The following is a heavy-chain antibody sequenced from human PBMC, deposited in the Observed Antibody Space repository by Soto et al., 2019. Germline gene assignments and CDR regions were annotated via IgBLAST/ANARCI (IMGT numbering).Heavy chain of an antibody. CDR1: GYTFTSYG. J-gene: IGHJ6*03. CDR3: ARDSVDIVATTIYYYYMDV. CDR2: ISAYNGNT. V-gene: IGHV1-18*01. D-gene: IGHD5-12*01. Sequence: GASVKVSCKASGYTFTSYGISWVRQAPGQGLEWMGWISAYNGNTNYAQKLQGRVTMTTDTSTSTAYMELRSLRSDDTAVYYCARDSVDIVATTIYYYYMDVRGKGTKVTVSS.